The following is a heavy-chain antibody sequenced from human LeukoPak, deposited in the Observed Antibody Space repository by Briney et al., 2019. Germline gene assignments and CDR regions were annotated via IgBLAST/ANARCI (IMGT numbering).Heavy chain of an antibody. D-gene: IGHD3-22*01. J-gene: IGHJ4*02. Sequence: SVKVSCKASGFTFTSSAMQWVRQARGQRLEWIGWIVVGSGNTNYAQKFQERVTITRDMSTSTAYMELSSLRSEDTAVYYCAAGLAYYYDSSGYSFDYWGQGTLVTVSS. V-gene: IGHV1-58*02. CDR3: AAGLAYYYDSSGYSFDY. CDR1: GFTFTSSA. CDR2: IVVGSGNT.